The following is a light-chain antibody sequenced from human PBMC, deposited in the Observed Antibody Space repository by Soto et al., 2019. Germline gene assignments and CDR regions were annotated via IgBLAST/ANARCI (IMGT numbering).Light chain of an antibody. CDR3: CSYAGRCTFV. CDR2: DVI. J-gene: IGLJ1*01. V-gene: IGLV2-11*01. Sequence: QSALTQPRSVSGSPGQSVTISCSGTSSDVGGYSYVSWYQQRPGKAPKLMIYDVITRPSGVPDRFSGSKSGNTASLTISGLQAEDEADYCRCSYAGRCTFVFGTGTKVTVL. CDR1: SSDVGGYSY.